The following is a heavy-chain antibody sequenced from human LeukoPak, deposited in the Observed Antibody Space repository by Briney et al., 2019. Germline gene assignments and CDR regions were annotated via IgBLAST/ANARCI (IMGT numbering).Heavy chain of an antibody. CDR3: ARGIMGGYPRFDY. CDR1: GVNFNTYN. D-gene: IGHD3-22*01. V-gene: IGHV3-20*04. CDR2: INWHGGSA. J-gene: IGHJ4*02. Sequence: PGGALRHSCEASGVNFNTYNMNSVRQAPGKGLEWVSNINWHGGSANYADSVKGRFTISRDNAKNSQYLQLNSLKDDDTALYYCARGIMGGYPRFDYWGPGTLVTVSS.